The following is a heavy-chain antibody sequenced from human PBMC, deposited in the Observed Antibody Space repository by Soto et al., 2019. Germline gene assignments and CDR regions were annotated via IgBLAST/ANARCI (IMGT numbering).Heavy chain of an antibody. D-gene: IGHD2-21*02. CDR2: IGSRANSYAT. V-gene: IGHV3-73*02. J-gene: IGHJ4*02. CDR1: GFTFSASA. CDR3: TRQAVCAGDCYNPLDS. Sequence: EVQLVESGGGLVQPGGSLKLSCAASGFTFSASAVHWVRQTSGKGLEWVGRIGSRANSYATSYAASMRGRFTISRADSKSTAYLQISILRSEDTAVYYCTRQAVCAGDCYNPLDSWGQGTLVTVSS.